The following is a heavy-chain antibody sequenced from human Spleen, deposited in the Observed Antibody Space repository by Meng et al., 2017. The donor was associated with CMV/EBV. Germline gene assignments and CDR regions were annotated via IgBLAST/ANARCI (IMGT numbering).Heavy chain of an antibody. V-gene: IGHV1-2*04. D-gene: IGHD1-26*01. Sequence: QVQLVQSGAEAKKPGASVKVSCKASGYTFTGYYMHWVRQAPGQGLEWMGWINPNSGGTNYAQKFQGWVTMTRDTSISTAYMELSRLRSDDTAVYYCARVRVGSYWDFDYWGQGTLVTVSS. CDR3: ARVRVGSYWDFDY. CDR2: INPNSGGT. J-gene: IGHJ4*02. CDR1: GYTFTGYY.